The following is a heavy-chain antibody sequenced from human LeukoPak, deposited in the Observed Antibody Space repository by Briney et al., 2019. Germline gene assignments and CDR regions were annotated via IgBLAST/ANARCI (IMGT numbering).Heavy chain of an antibody. D-gene: IGHD5-18*01. V-gene: IGHV3-21*01. Sequence: GGSLRLSCAAAGFTFTSYSMHWVRQAPGKGLEWVSSISSSSSYIYYADSVKGRFAISRDNAKNSLYLQRNSLRAEDTAVYFCARDRGYSYGFPPPFDYWGQGTLVTVSS. CDR1: GFTFTSYS. CDR3: ARDRGYSYGFPPPFDY. J-gene: IGHJ4*02. CDR2: ISSSSSYI.